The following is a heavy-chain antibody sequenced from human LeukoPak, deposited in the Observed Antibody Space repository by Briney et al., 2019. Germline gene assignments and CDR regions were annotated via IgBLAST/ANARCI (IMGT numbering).Heavy chain of an antibody. Sequence: GGSLRLSCAASGFTFSNAWMSWVRQAPGKGLEWVGRIKSKTDGGTTDYAAPVKGRFTISRDDSKNTLYLQMNSLKTEDTAVYYCTAAWTTVTTYFDYWGQGTLVTVSS. CDR2: IKSKTDGGTT. CDR3: TAAWTTVTTYFDY. CDR1: GFTFSNAW. V-gene: IGHV3-15*01. J-gene: IGHJ4*02. D-gene: IGHD4-17*01.